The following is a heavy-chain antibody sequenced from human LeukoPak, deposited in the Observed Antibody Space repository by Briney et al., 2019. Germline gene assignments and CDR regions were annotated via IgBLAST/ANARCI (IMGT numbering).Heavy chain of an antibody. J-gene: IGHJ4*02. Sequence: GGSLRLSCAASDFTFSSYAMSWVRQAPGKGLEWVSAISGSGGSTYYADSVKGRFTISRDNSKNTLYLQMNSLRAEDTAVYYCAKAYQLWFVRARVYYFDYWGQGTLVTVSS. D-gene: IGHD5-18*01. CDR1: DFTFSSYA. V-gene: IGHV3-23*01. CDR3: AKAYQLWFVRARVYYFDY. CDR2: ISGSGGST.